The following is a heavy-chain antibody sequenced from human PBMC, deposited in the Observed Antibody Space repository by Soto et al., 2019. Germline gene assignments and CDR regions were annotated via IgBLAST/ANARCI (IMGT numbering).Heavy chain of an antibody. CDR3: ARGGIAVAGYMDV. CDR1: GFTFSSYG. D-gene: IGHD6-19*01. Sequence: GGSLRLSCAASGFTFSSYGMHWVRQAPGKGLEWVAVIWYDGSNKYYADSVKGRFTISRENSKNTLYLQMNSLRAEDTAVYYCARGGIAVAGYMDVWGKGTTVTVSS. V-gene: IGHV3-33*01. J-gene: IGHJ6*03. CDR2: IWYDGSNK.